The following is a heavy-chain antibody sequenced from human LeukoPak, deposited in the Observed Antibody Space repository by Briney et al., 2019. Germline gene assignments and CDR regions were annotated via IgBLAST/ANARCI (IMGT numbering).Heavy chain of an antibody. CDR2: INWNGGST. CDR1: GFTFDDYG. D-gene: IGHD3-9*01. Sequence: GGSLRLSCAASGFTFDDYGMSWVRQAPGKGLEGVSGINWNGGSTGYADSVKGRFTISRDNAKNSLYLQMNSLRAEDTALYYCARVNYDILTGYSWGGDYWGQGTLVTVSS. V-gene: IGHV3-20*04. J-gene: IGHJ4*02. CDR3: ARVNYDILTGYSWGGDY.